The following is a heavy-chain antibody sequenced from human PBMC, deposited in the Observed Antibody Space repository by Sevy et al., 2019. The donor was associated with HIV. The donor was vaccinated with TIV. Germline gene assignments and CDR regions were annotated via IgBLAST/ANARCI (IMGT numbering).Heavy chain of an antibody. Sequence: GGSLRLSCAASGFTFTSYGMHWVRQAPGKGLEWVAVIWYDGSNKYYADSVKGRFTISRDNSKNTLYLQMNSLRAEDTAVYYCARDSNGYSYGSHYYYRMDVWGQGTTVTVSS. CDR3: ARDSNGYSYGSHYYYRMDV. V-gene: IGHV3-33*01. CDR2: IWYDGSNK. J-gene: IGHJ6*02. D-gene: IGHD5-18*01. CDR1: GFTFTSYG.